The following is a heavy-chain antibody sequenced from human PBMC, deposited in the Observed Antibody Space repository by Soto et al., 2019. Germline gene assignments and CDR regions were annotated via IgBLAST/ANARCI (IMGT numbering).Heavy chain of an antibody. CDR1: GYTFTDYD. Sequence: ASVKVSCKASGYTFTDYDINWVRQATGQGLEWMGWMNPNSGNTGYAQKFQGRVTMTRNTSISTAYMELSSLTSEDTAVYYCARGASSWEFDYWGQGTLVTVSS. V-gene: IGHV1-8*01. D-gene: IGHD6-13*01. CDR2: MNPNSGNT. CDR3: ARGASSWEFDY. J-gene: IGHJ4*02.